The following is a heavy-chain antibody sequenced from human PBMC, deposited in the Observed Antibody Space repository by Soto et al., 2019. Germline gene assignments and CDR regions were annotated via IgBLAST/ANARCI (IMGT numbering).Heavy chain of an antibody. CDR3: AREVSPILRFLEWADMDV. J-gene: IGHJ6*03. D-gene: IGHD3-3*01. CDR2: IYYSGST. V-gene: IGHV4-31*02. Sequence: SETLSLTCTVSGDSISSGGYYWSWIRQHPGKGLEWIGYIYYSGSTYYNPSLKSRVTISVDTSKNQFSLKLSSVTAADTAVYYCAREVSPILRFLEWADMDVWGKGTTVTV. CDR1: GDSISSGGYY.